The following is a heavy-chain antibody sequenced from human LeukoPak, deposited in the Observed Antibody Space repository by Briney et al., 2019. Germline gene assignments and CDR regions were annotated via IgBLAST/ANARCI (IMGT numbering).Heavy chain of an antibody. D-gene: IGHD6-6*01. CDR1: GGTFSSYA. CDR3: ARDMGSSIAARPSAFDI. V-gene: IGHV1-69*05. Sequence: SVKVSCKASGGTFSSYAISWVRQASGQGLEWMGGIIPIFGTANYAQKFQGRVTITTDESTSTAYMELSSLRSEDTAVYYCARDMGSSIAARPSAFDIWGQGTMVTVSS. J-gene: IGHJ3*02. CDR2: IIPIFGTA.